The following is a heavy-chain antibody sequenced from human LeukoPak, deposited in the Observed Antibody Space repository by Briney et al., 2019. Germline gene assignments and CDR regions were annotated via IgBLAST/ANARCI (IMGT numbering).Heavy chain of an antibody. V-gene: IGHV3-7*01. CDR3: ARGRLPQSYEGFKY. CDR1: GFTFSSYW. CDR2: INEDGSKD. J-gene: IGHJ4*01. D-gene: IGHD4-11*01. Sequence: GGSLRLSCAASGFTFSSYWMSWVRQAPGKGLEWVATINEDGSKDYYLDSVKGRFIISRDNAKKSLYLQTTSLRVEDTAMYYCARGRLPQSYEGFKYWGHGIPVTVSS.